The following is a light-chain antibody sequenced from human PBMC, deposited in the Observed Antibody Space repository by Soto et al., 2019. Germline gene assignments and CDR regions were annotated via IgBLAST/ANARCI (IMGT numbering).Light chain of an antibody. CDR3: AAWDDSVNGVV. V-gene: IGLV1-44*01. CDR2: TNN. J-gene: IGLJ2*01. Sequence: QSVLTQSPSASGTPGQTVTISCSGSSSNIGSNPVDWYQQLPGTAPKVLIYTNNQRPSGVPDRFSGSKSGTSASLAISGLQSADEAESYCAAWDDSVNGVVFGGGTKLTAL. CDR1: SSNIGSNP.